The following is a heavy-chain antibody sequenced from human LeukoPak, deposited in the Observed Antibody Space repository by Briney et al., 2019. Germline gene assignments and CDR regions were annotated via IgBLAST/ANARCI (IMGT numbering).Heavy chain of an antibody. J-gene: IGHJ6*03. CDR2: VYDSGAT. Sequence: SETLSLTCTVSGGSISRYYWSWIRQPPGKGLEWFGYVYDSGATNYNPSFKSRVTISVDTSKNKSSLKLSSVTAADTAVYYCARVSWSPGTSYYYMDVWGKGTTVTVSS. D-gene: IGHD1-1*01. CDR3: ARVSWSPGTSYYYMDV. V-gene: IGHV4-59*01. CDR1: GGSISRYY.